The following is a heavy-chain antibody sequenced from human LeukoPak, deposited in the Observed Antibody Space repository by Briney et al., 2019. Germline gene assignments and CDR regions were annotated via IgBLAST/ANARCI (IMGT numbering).Heavy chain of an antibody. CDR2: INPNSGGT. V-gene: IGHV1-2*02. CDR1: GYTFTGYY. Sequence: GASVKVSCKASGYTFTGYYPHWVRQAPGQGLEWMGWINPNSGGTNYAQKFQGRVTMTRDTSISTAYMELSGLRSDDTAVYYCARTVPNTVTTLSYWGQGTLVTVSS. D-gene: IGHD4-17*01. CDR3: ARTVPNTVTTLSY. J-gene: IGHJ4*02.